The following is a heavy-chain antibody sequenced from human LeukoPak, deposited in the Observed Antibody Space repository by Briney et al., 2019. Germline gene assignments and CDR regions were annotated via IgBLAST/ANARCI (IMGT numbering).Heavy chain of an antibody. CDR2: IKQDGSEE. V-gene: IGHV3-7*02. D-gene: IGHD5-18*01. CDR1: GFTLSTYW. Sequence: GGSLRLSCAASGFTLSTYWMSWVRQAPGKGLEWVANIKQDGSEEYYVDSVKGRFTISRDNAKNSVYLQMNSLRAEDTAVYYCARGKLWTDYWGQGTLVTVSS. J-gene: IGHJ4*02. CDR3: ARGKLWTDY.